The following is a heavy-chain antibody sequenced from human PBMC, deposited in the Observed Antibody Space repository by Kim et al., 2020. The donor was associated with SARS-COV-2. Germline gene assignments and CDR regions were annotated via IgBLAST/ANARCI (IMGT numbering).Heavy chain of an antibody. J-gene: IGHJ4*02. Sequence: ASVKVSCKASGYTFTSYGISWVRQAPGQGLEWMGWISAYNGNTNYAQKLQGRVTMTTDTSTSTAYMELRSLRSDDTAVYYCARDRGWRKDYYDSSGYYSLKYWGQGTLVTVSS. V-gene: IGHV1-18*01. CDR1: GYTFTSYG. CDR2: ISAYNGNT. CDR3: ARDRGWRKDYYDSSGYYSLKY. D-gene: IGHD3-22*01.